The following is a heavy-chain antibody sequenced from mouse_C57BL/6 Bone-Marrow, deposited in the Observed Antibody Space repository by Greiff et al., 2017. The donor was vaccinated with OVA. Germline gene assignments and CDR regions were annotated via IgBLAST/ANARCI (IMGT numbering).Heavy chain of an antibody. D-gene: IGHD1-1*01. Sequence: QVQLKESGAELVKPGASVKISCKASGYAFSSYWMNWVKQRPGKGLEWIGQIYPGDGDTNYNGKFKGKATLTADKSSSTAYMQLSSLTSEDSAVYFCARDGSSFLWFAYWGQGTLVTVSA. V-gene: IGHV1-80*01. CDR1: GYAFSSYW. CDR2: IYPGDGDT. J-gene: IGHJ3*01. CDR3: ARDGSSFLWFAY.